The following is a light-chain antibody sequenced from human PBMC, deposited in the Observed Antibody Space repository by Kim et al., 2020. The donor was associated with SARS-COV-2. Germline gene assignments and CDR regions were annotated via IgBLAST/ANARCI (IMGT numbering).Light chain of an antibody. CDR1: KLGDKY. Sequence: VSPRQTASITCSGDKLGDKYACWYQQKPGQSPVLVIYQDSKRPSGIPERFSGSNSGNTATLTISGTQAMDEADYYCQAWDSSSYVFGTGTKVAVL. J-gene: IGLJ1*01. V-gene: IGLV3-1*01. CDR3: QAWDSSSYV. CDR2: QDS.